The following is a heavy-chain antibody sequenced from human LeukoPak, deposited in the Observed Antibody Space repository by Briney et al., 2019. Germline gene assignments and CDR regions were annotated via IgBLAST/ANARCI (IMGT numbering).Heavy chain of an antibody. V-gene: IGHV1-8*01. CDR3: ARAPSGGGDPKDYYYYYGMDV. D-gene: IGHD4-17*01. CDR2: MNPNSGNT. CDR1: GYTFTSYD. J-gene: IGHJ6*02. Sequence: ASVKVSCKASGYTFTSYDINWVRQATGQGLEWMGWMNPNSGNTGYAQKFQGRVTMTRNTSISTAYMELSSLRSEDTAVYYCARAPSGGGDPKDYYYYYGMDVWGQGATVTVSS.